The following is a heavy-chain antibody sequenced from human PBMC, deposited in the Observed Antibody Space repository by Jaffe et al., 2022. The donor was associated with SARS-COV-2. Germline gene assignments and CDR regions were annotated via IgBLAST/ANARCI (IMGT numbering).Heavy chain of an antibody. D-gene: IGHD6-13*01. J-gene: IGHJ4*02. Sequence: EVQLVQSGAEVKKPGESLKISCKGSGYSFTDYWIGWVRQMPGKGLEWMGIIYPVDSDTRYSPSFQGQVTISADKSITTAYLQWRSLKASDTAMYYCARSAYGSIWPPSNFDYWGQGTLVTVSS. CDR1: GYSFTDYW. CDR3: ARSAYGSIWPPSNFDY. V-gene: IGHV5-51*01. CDR2: IYPVDSDT.